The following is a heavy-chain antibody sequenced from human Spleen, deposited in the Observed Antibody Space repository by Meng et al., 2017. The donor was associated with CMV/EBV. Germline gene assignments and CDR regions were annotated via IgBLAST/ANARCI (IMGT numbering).Heavy chain of an antibody. CDR2: IRSKANSYAT. CDR1: GLIFNAYT. CDR3: TRLSGDP. Sequence: LSGAASGLIFNAYTMNWVRKASGKGLEWVGRIRSKANSYATAYAASVKGRFTISRDDSKNTAYLQMNSLKTEDTAVYYCTRLSGDPWGQGTLVTVSS. J-gene: IGHJ5*02. V-gene: IGHV3-73*01.